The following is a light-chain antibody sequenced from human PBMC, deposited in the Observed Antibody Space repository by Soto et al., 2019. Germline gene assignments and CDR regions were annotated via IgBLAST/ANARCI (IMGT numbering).Light chain of an antibody. CDR3: QQSYSIPWT. CDR1: QSVLYSSNNKNY. CDR2: WAS. J-gene: IGKJ1*01. V-gene: IGKV4-1*01. Sequence: DIVMTQSPDSLAVSLGERATINCRSSQSVLYSSNNKNYLAWYQQKPGQPPKLLFYWASSRQSGVPDRFSGSGSGTDFTLTISSLQPEDFATYYCQQSYSIPWTFGQGTKVEIK.